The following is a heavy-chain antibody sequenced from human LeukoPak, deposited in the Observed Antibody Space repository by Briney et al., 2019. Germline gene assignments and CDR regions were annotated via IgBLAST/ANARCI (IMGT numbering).Heavy chain of an antibody. V-gene: IGHV3-53*01. Sequence: PGGSLRLSCAASGFTVSSNYMSWVRQAPGKGLEWVSVIYSGGSTYYADSVKGRFTISRDNSKNTLYLQMNSLRAEDTAVYYCASKNKLVLDAFDIWGQGTMVTVSS. J-gene: IGHJ3*02. CDR3: ASKNKLVLDAFDI. CDR2: IYSGGST. CDR1: GFTVSSNY. D-gene: IGHD6-13*01.